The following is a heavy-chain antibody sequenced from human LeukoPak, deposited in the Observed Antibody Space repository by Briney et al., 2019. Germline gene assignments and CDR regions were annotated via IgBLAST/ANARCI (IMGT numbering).Heavy chain of an antibody. J-gene: IGHJ4*02. V-gene: IGHV3-30*18. D-gene: IGHD2-15*01. CDR2: ISNDGTNK. CDR3: AKGGLGYCSGGSCSYADN. Sequence: GGSLRLSCAASGFTFSNYRMHWVRQAPGKGLEWVAVISNDGTNKYYADSVKGRFTISRDNLKNTVSLQMNNLRVEDTAVYYCAKGGLGYCSGGSCSYADNWGQGTLVTVSS. CDR1: GFTFSNYR.